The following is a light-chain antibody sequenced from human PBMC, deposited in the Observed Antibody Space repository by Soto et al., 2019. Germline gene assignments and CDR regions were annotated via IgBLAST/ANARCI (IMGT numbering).Light chain of an antibody. CDR2: DAS. CDR1: QSVSSSY. V-gene: IGKV3D-20*02. J-gene: IGKJ4*01. CDR3: QQRSDWPLT. Sequence: EIVLAQSPGTLSLSPGERATLSCRASQSVSSSYLAWYQQKPGQAPRLLIYDASKRATGIPARFSGRGSGTDFTLTISSLEPEDFAVYYCQQRSDWPLTFGGGTKVDIK.